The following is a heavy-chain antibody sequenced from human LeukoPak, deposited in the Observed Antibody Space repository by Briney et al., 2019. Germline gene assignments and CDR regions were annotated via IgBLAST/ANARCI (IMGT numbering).Heavy chain of an antibody. D-gene: IGHD3-3*01. CDR3: QSRYLEWLLEY. CDR1: GDSISSSRYY. CDR2: IYYSGST. V-gene: IGHV4-39*01. Sequence: SETLSLTCTVSGDSISSSRYYWGWIRQPPGKGLAWIGSIYYSGSTFYNPSLKSRVTISVDTSKNQFSLRLSSVTAADTAVYYCQSRYLEWLLEYWGQGTLVTVSS. J-gene: IGHJ4*02.